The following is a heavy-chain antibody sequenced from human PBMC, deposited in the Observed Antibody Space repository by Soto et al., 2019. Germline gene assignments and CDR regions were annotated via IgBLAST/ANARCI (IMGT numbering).Heavy chain of an antibody. D-gene: IGHD6-13*01. CDR2: ISAYNGNT. V-gene: IGHV1-18*01. CDR1: GYTFTSYG. J-gene: IGHJ4*02. CDR3: ARSLATAVDFDS. Sequence: QVQLVQSGAEVKKPGASVKVSCKASGYTFTSYGISWVRQAPGQGLEWMGWISAYNGNTNYAQKLQGRGTMTTDTSPSTANRVMRLLTSHYTAVDYCARSLATAVDFDSWGQETLVPVSS.